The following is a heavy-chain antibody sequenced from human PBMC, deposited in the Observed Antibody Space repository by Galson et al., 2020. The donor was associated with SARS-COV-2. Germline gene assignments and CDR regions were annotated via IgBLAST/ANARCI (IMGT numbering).Heavy chain of an antibody. CDR1: GFMFSSYG. Sequence: GGSLRLSCAASGFMFSSYGMHWVRQAPGKGLEWVAVLWYDGSNKYYAESVKGRFTISRDNSKNTLYLQMNSLRAEDTAVYYCAKEATTVATQAKYYYYFYYMDVWGKGTTVTVSS. J-gene: IGHJ6*03. V-gene: IGHV3-33*06. CDR3: AKEATTVATQAKYYYYFYYMDV. D-gene: IGHD4-17*01. CDR2: LWYDGSNK.